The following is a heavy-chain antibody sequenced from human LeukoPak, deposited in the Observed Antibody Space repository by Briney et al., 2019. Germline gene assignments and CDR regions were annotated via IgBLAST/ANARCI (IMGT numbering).Heavy chain of an antibody. D-gene: IGHD2-2*01. V-gene: IGHV4-39*07. CDR1: GGSISSSSYY. CDR2: IYYSGST. Sequence: SETLSLTCTVSGGSISSSSYYWGWIRQPPGKGLEWIGSIYYSGSTYYNPSLKSRVTISVDTSKNQFSLKLSSVTAADTAVYYCARGQATSRARVNWFDPWGQGTLVTVSS. J-gene: IGHJ5*02. CDR3: ARGQATSRARVNWFDP.